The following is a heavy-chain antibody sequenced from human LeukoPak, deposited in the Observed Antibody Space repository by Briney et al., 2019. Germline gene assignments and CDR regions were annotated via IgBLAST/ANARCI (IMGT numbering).Heavy chain of an antibody. Sequence: ASVKVSCKASGYTFTGYYMHWVRQAPGQGLERMGWINPNSGGTNYAQKFQGRVTMTRDTSISTAYMELSRLRSDDTAVYYCTYCSSTSCYRGMDVWGQGTTVTVSS. V-gene: IGHV1-2*02. D-gene: IGHD2-2*01. CDR1: GYTFTGYY. J-gene: IGHJ6*02. CDR3: TYCSSTSCYRGMDV. CDR2: INPNSGGT.